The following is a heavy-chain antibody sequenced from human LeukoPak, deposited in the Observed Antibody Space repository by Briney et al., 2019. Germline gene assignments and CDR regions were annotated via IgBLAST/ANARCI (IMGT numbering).Heavy chain of an antibody. CDR1: GFSFTAYS. V-gene: IGHV3-48*01. CDR2: IGPGGDI. CDR3: ARRFDS. J-gene: IGHJ4*02. Sequence: GGSLRLSCAASGFSFTAYSMNWVRRAPGRGLEWISYIGPGGDIYYADSVTGRFTVSRDTAKNSLYLQMNGLRVEDATVYYCARRFDSWGQGTLVTVSS.